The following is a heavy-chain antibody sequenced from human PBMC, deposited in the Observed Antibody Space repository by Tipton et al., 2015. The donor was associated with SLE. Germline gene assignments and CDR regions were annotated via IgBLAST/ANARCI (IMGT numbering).Heavy chain of an antibody. CDR2: VSWNNGSI. CDR3: AKDIYGSGPRNAFDI. J-gene: IGHJ3*02. D-gene: IGHD3-10*01. CDR1: GFFFDDYT. V-gene: IGHV3-9*01. Sequence: SLRLSCAASGFFFDDYTMHWVRQAPGKGLEWVSGVSWNNGSIGYADSVKGRFTISRDNAKNSLYLQMNSLRPEDTAMYYCAKDIYGSGPRNAFDIWGQGTMVTVSS.